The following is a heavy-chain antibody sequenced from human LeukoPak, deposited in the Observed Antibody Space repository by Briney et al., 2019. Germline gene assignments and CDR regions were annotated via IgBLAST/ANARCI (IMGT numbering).Heavy chain of an antibody. CDR2: IKQDGSEK. Sequence: GGSLRLSCAASGFTFSTYWMSWVRQAPGKGLEWVANIKQDGSEKYYIDSVKGRFTISRDNAKNSLYLQMNSLRAEDTSMYYCARDSAGNDYWGQGTLVTVSS. D-gene: IGHD6-13*01. CDR1: GFTFSTYW. V-gene: IGHV3-7*01. J-gene: IGHJ4*02. CDR3: ARDSAGNDY.